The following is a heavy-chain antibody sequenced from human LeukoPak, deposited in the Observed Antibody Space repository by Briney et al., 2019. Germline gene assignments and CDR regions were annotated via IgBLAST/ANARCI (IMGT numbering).Heavy chain of an antibody. CDR3: ASLYCSRTSCYFLDP. D-gene: IGHD2-2*01. J-gene: IGHJ5*02. Sequence: PSETLSLTCTVSGGSAGRVSYYWSWIRQSPGKGLEWIGYIYYTGSTNYNPSLKSRVTISLDTSQNQFSLKLSSVTAADTAVYYCASLYCSRTSCYFLDPWGQGTLVTVSS. CDR1: GGSAGRVSYY. CDR2: IYYTGST. V-gene: IGHV4-61*01.